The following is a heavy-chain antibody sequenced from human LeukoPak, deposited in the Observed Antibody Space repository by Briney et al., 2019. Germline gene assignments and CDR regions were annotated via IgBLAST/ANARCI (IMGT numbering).Heavy chain of an antibody. CDR2: ISYDGSNK. CDR3: ARDWRLYAKPNLIDY. J-gene: IGHJ4*02. V-gene: IGHV3-30-3*01. Sequence: PGRSLRLSCAASGFTFSSYAMHWVRQAPGKGLEWVAVISYDGSNKYYADSVKGRFTISRDNSKNTLYLQMNSLRAEDTAVYYCARDWRLYAKPNLIDYWGQGTLVTVSS. CDR1: GFTFSSYA. D-gene: IGHD2-8*01.